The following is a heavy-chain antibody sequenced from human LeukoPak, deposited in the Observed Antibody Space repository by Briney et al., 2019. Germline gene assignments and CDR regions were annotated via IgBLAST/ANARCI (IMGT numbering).Heavy chain of an antibody. D-gene: IGHD6-13*01. CDR2: INHSGST. CDR3: ARAHIAAAGTIFNY. V-gene: IGHV4-34*01. J-gene: IGHJ4*02. CDR1: GGSFSGYY. Sequence: SETLSLTCAVYGGSFSGYYWSWIRQPPGKGLEWIGEINHSGSTNYNPSLKSRVTISVDTSKNQFSLKLSSVTAADTAVYYCARAHIAAAGTIFNYWGQGTLVTVSS.